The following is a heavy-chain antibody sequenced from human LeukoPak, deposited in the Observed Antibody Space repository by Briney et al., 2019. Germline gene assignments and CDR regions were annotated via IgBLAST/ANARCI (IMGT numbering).Heavy chain of an antibody. CDR3: ASVGSGWD. J-gene: IGHJ4*02. V-gene: IGHV3-23*01. Sequence: GGSLRLSCAASGFTFSSYAMSWVRRAPGKGLEWVSVISGGGDITYYADSVKGRFTISRDNAKNSLYLQMNSLRAEDTAVYYCASVGSGWDWGQGTLVTVSS. CDR2: ISGGGDIT. D-gene: IGHD6-19*01. CDR1: GFTFSSYA.